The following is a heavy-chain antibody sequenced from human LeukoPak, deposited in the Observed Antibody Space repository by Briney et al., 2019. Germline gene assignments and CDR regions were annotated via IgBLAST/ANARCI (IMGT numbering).Heavy chain of an antibody. CDR3: AKVREKQWLYYLDF. D-gene: IGHD6-19*01. J-gene: IGHJ4*02. CDR1: GVTFSSYE. V-gene: IGHV3-48*03. CDR2: ISSSGNTI. Sequence: PGGSLRLSCAASGVTFSSYEMNWVRQAPGKGLEWVSYISSSGNTIYYADSVKGRFTISRDNAKNSLYLQMNSLRAEDTAVFYCAKVREKQWLYYLDFWGQGTLVTVSS.